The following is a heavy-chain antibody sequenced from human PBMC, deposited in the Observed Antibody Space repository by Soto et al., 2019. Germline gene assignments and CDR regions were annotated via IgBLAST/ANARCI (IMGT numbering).Heavy chain of an antibody. V-gene: IGHV3-21*01. CDR1: GFTLSSHT. J-gene: IGHJ4*02. Sequence: EVQLVESGGGLGKPGESLRLSCAASGFTLSSHTMNWVRQAPGKGLEWVSSISSSGSTIYYADSVKGRFTISRDNAKNSLYLQMNSLRAEDTAVYYCAREDSYYYDSSGYYGHWGQGTLVTVSS. CDR2: ISSSGSTI. D-gene: IGHD3-22*01. CDR3: AREDSYYYDSSGYYGH.